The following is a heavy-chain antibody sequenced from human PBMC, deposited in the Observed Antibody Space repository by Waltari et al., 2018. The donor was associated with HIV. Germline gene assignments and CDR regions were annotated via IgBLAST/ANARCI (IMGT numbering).Heavy chain of an antibody. Sequence: QPGRSLRLSCAASGFTFSSYGMHWVRQAPGKGLEWVAVISYDGSNKYYADSVKGRFTISRDNSKNTLYLQMNSLRAEDTAVYYCAKDSGYSGYDLILGAHAFDIWGQGTMVTVSS. CDR2: ISYDGSNK. V-gene: IGHV3-30*18. J-gene: IGHJ3*02. CDR3: AKDSGYSGYDLILGAHAFDI. CDR1: GFTFSSYG. D-gene: IGHD5-12*01.